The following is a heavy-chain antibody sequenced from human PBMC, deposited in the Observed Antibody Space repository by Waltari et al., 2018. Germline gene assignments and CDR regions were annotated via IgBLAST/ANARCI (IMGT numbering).Heavy chain of an antibody. J-gene: IGHJ4*02. V-gene: IGHV3-48*03. CDR3: ARVSDYSNYLDY. D-gene: IGHD4-4*01. Sequence: EVQLVESGGGLVQPGGSLRLSCAASGFTFSSHEMNWVRQAPGKGLEWVSYISSSGSTIYYADSVKGRFTISRDNAKNSLYLQMNSLRAEDTAVYYCARVSDYSNYLDYWGQGTLVTVSS. CDR1: GFTFSSHE. CDR2: ISSSGSTI.